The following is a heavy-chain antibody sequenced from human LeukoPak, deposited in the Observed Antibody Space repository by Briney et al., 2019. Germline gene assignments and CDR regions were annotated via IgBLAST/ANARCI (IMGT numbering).Heavy chain of an antibody. D-gene: IGHD3-16*01. CDR1: GLTFSIYW. CDR3: ARGGGHGY. J-gene: IGHJ4*02. CDR2: IKPDGSEK. Sequence: GGSLRLSCATSGLTFSIYWMSWVRQAPGKGLEWVANIKPDGSEKNYVDSVKGRFAISRDNAKNSLYLQMNSLRAEDTAVYYCARGGGHGYWGQGTLVTVSS. V-gene: IGHV3-7*01.